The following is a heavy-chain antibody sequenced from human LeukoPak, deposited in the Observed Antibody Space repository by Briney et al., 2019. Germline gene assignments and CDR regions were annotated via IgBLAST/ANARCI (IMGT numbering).Heavy chain of an antibody. CDR2: IYTSGST. CDR3: ARIPSDSGSSNDAFDI. V-gene: IGHV4-4*07. CDR1: GGSISSYY. J-gene: IGHJ3*02. Sequence: SETLSLTCTVSGGSISSYYWSWIRQPAGKGLEWIGRIYTSGSTNYNPSLKSRVTISVDTSKNQFSLKLSSVTAADTAVYYCARIPSDSGSSNDAFDIWGQGTMVTVSS. D-gene: IGHD3-10*01.